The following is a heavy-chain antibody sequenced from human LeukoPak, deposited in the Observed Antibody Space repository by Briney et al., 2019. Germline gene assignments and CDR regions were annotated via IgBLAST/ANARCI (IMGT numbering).Heavy chain of an antibody. Sequence: SVKVSCKASGGTFSSYAISWVRQAPGQGLEWMGGIIPIFGTANYAQKFQGRVTITADESTSTAYMELSSLRSEDTAVYYCARGNSSSWYGGIYYYYYMDVWGKGTTVTVSS. V-gene: IGHV1-69*13. CDR2: IIPIFGTA. CDR1: GGTFSSYA. J-gene: IGHJ6*03. D-gene: IGHD6-13*01. CDR3: ARGNSSSWYGGIYYYYYMDV.